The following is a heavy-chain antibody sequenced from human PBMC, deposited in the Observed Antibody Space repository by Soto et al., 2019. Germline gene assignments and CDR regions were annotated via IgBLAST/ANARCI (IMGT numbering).Heavy chain of an antibody. D-gene: IGHD6-19*01. J-gene: IGHJ4*02. CDR3: AKLSGFGSSGRFDY. Sequence: EVQLLESGGALVQPGGSLRLSCAASGFTFSNYAMAWVRRAPGKGLEWVAAISGSGSSTYYGDSVKGQFSISRDNSRNTVSLQIHNLRADDTAVFYCAKLSGFGSSGRFDYWGQGTQVTVSS. CDR1: GFTFSNYA. V-gene: IGHV3-23*01. CDR2: ISGSGSST.